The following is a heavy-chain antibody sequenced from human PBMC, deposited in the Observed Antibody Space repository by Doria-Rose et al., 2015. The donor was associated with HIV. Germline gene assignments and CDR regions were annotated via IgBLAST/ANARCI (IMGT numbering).Heavy chain of an antibody. CDR1: GVSLSSPGMG. CDR3: ARIKSSRWYHKYYFDF. J-gene: IGHJ4*02. D-gene: IGHD6-13*01. Sequence: QITLKESSPVLVKPTETLTLTCTVSGVSLSSPGMGVSWIRQPPGKALEWLANIFSDDERSYNTSLKSRLTISRCTSKSQLVLTITDMDPVDTATYYCARIKSSRWYHKYYFDFWGQGTLVIVSA. CDR2: IFSDDER. V-gene: IGHV2-26*01.